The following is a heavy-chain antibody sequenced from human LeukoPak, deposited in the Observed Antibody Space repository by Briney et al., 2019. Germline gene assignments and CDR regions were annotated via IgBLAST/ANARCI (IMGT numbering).Heavy chain of an antibody. V-gene: IGHV3-33*01. CDR2: IWYDGSNK. CDR1: GFTFSSYG. Sequence: GGSLRLSCAASGFTFSSYGMHWVRQAPGKGLEWVALIWYDGSNKYYADSVKGRFTISRDNSKNTVYLQMNSLRAEDTAVYYCASRRGGIVGDYWGQGTLVTVYS. CDR3: ASRRGGIVGDY. J-gene: IGHJ4*02. D-gene: IGHD2-15*01.